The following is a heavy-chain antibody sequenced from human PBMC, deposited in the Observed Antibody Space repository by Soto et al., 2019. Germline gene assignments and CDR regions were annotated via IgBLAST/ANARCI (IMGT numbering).Heavy chain of an antibody. Sequence: XETLSLTCTVSGCSISSYYWSWIRQPPGKGLEWIGYIYYSGSTNYNPSLKSRVTISVDASKNQFSLKLSSVTAADTAVYYCARLGLTDDGWFDPWGQGTLVTVSS. D-gene: IGHD2-21*02. CDR2: IYYSGST. CDR3: ARLGLTDDGWFDP. J-gene: IGHJ5*02. CDR1: GCSISSYY. V-gene: IGHV4-59*01.